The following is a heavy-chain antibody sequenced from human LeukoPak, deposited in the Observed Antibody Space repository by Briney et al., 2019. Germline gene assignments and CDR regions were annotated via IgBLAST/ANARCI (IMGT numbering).Heavy chain of an antibody. D-gene: IGHD3-10*01. V-gene: IGHV4-59*08. CDR1: GGSVSSNH. CDR3: ARLAGAIWYYYDL. J-gene: IGHJ4*02. Sequence: PSETLSLTCSFSGGSVSSNHWTWIRQPPGKGLEWIGYSYCRGNTHYNPSLSRQVPLSLATAKNHFSLHLTSVTAADTGVYYCARLAGAIWYYYDLWGQGTLVSVSS. CDR2: SYCRGNT.